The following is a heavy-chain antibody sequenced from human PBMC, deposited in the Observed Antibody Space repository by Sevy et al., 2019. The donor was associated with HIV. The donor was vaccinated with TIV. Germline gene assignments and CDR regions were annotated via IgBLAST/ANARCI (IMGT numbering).Heavy chain of an antibody. V-gene: IGHV3-30*06. Sequence: GGCLRLSCAASGFTFGSYGMHWVRQAPGKGLEWVAYISYDRSDKNYADSVKGRFTISRDNSKNTVFLQLNSLRPEDTAVYYCARVCRSYYFDYWGQGTLVTVSS. CDR3: ARVCRSYYFDY. J-gene: IGHJ4*02. CDR1: GFTFGSYG. CDR2: ISYDRSDK.